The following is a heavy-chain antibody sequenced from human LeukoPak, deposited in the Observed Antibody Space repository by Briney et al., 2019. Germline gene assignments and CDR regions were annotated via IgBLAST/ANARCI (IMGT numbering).Heavy chain of an antibody. CDR3: ARDVPHGDGYNWGGFFDY. D-gene: IGHD5-24*01. J-gene: IGHJ4*02. CDR2: IIPIFGTA. CDR1: GGTFSSYA. Sequence: GSSVKVSCKASGGTFSSYAISWVRQAPGQGLEWMGRIIPIFGTANYAQKFQGRVTITTDESTSTAYMELSSLRSEDTAVYYCARDVPHGDGYNWGGFFDYWGQGTLVTVSS. V-gene: IGHV1-69*05.